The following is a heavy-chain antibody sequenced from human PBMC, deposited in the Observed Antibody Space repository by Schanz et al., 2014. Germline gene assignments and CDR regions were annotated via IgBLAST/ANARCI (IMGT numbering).Heavy chain of an antibody. D-gene: IGHD4-17*01. CDR2: ISSGGRNI. Sequence: EVQLVESGGGLVKPGESLRLSCAASGFIFSAYTMNWVRQAPGKGLEWVSSISSGGRNISYADSLKGRFTISRDKSKNTLYLQVNSLRAEDTAVYYCVRDLGGDQTDYWGQGTLVTVSS. J-gene: IGHJ4*02. V-gene: IGHV3-21*01. CDR3: VRDLGGDQTDY. CDR1: GFIFSAYT.